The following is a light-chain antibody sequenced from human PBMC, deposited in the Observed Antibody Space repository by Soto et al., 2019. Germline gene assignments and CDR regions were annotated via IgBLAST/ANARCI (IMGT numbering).Light chain of an antibody. Sequence: QAVVTQEPSLTVSPGVTVTLTCDSNTGAVTSGHYPYWFQQKPGQAPRTLIYDTTNKHSWTPARFSGSLLGGKAALTLSGAQPEDEADYYGLVSYGRAVVFCGGTKLTVL. CDR1: TGAVTSGHY. V-gene: IGLV7-46*01. CDR2: DTT. J-gene: IGLJ2*01. CDR3: LVSYGRAVV.